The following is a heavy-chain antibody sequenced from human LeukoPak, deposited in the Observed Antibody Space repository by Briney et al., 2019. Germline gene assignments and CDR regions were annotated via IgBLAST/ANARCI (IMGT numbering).Heavy chain of an antibody. CDR2: ISNGGGET. Sequence: GGSLRLSCVDSGYTFTLYWMSWVRQIPGKGLEWVASISNGGGETYYVDSVRGRFTISRDDAKNSLFLQMNGLRSDDTAVYYCTRENYVPDSWGQGTLVTVSS. CDR1: GYTFTLYW. J-gene: IGHJ5*02. CDR3: TRENYVPDS. D-gene: IGHD3-10*02. V-gene: IGHV3-7*03.